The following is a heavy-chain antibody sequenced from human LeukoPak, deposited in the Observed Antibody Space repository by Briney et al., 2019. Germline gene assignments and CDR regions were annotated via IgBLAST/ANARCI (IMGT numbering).Heavy chain of an antibody. V-gene: IGHV3-30*02. CDR1: GFTFSSYG. D-gene: IGHD5-18*01. J-gene: IGHJ4*02. Sequence: GGSLRLSCAASGFTFSSYGMHWVRQAPGKGLEWVTFIRYDGSNKYYADSVKGRFTISRDNSKNTLYLQMNSLRAEDTAVYYCARDLGGYGYCDYWGQGTLVTVSS. CDR3: ARDLGGYGYCDY. CDR2: IRYDGSNK.